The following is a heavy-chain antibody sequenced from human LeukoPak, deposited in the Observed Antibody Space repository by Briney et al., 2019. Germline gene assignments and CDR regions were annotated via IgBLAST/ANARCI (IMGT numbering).Heavy chain of an antibody. CDR3: ARDLVTVTKGFDI. Sequence: SETLSLTCTVSGGSISSHYWSWIRQPPGKGLEWIAYLLDSVNTKDNPSLQSRLTLSADTSKNQFSLKLTSVTAADTAVYYCARDLVTVTKGFDIWGQGTMVSVSS. CDR1: GGSISSHY. J-gene: IGHJ3*02. V-gene: IGHV4-59*11. CDR2: LLDSVNT. D-gene: IGHD4-17*01.